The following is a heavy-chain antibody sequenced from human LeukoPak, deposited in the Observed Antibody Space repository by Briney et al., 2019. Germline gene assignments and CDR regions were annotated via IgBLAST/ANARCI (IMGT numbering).Heavy chain of an antibody. CDR2: ISGSGGST. CDR3: AKDDCSSTSCRKWNWFDP. J-gene: IGHJ5*02. V-gene: IGHV3-23*01. D-gene: IGHD2-2*01. Sequence: GGSLRLSCAASGFTFSSYGMSWVRQAPGKGLEWVSAISGSGGSTYYADSVKGRFTISRDNSKNTLYLQMNSLRAEDTAVYYCAKDDCSSTSCRKWNWFDPWGQGTLVTVSS. CDR1: GFTFSSYG.